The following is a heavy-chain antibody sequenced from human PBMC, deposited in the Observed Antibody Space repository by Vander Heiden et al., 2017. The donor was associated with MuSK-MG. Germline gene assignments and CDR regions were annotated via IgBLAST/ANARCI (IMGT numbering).Heavy chain of an antibody. Sequence: EEQLVESGGDLVKPGGSLTLSCSGSGFVFKNDWMSWVRQAPGKGLEWVGRIKSNRDGGTTDYAAPLKDRITISRDDSKSTVYLHVKSLKIEDTGVYYCTTDRRRLPDSWGQGTLVTVSP. V-gene: IGHV3-15*01. CDR3: TTDRRRLPDS. J-gene: IGHJ4*02. CDR1: GFVFKNDW. CDR2: IKSNRDGGTT.